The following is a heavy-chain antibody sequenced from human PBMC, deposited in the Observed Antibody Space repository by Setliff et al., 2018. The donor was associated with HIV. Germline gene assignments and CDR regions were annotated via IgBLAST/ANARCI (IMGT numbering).Heavy chain of an antibody. CDR1: GGSFSSYS. J-gene: IGHJ4*02. Sequence: SVKVSCKASGGSFSSYSISWVRQAPGQGLEWMGGIIPIFGTVSYAQRFQGRVTISADGSTSSAYMVLSSLRSEDMGLYYCARGSTYYNFWTSPPPIDYWGQGTLVTVSS. D-gene: IGHD3-3*01. CDR2: IIPIFGTV. V-gene: IGHV1-69*13. CDR3: ARGSTYYNFWTSPPPIDY.